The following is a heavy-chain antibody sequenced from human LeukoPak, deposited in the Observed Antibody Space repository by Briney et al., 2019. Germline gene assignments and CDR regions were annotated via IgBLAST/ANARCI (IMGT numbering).Heavy chain of an antibody. CDR1: GFTFSSYG. CDR3: ARDGTTVTTSLDY. V-gene: IGHV3-30*03. J-gene: IGHJ4*02. D-gene: IGHD4-17*01. Sequence: GGSLRLSCAASGFTFSSYGMHWVRQAPGKGLEGVAVISYEGSNKYYADSVKGRFTISRDNYKNTLYLQMNSLRAEDTAVYYCARDGTTVTTSLDYWGQGTLVTVSS. CDR2: ISYEGSNK.